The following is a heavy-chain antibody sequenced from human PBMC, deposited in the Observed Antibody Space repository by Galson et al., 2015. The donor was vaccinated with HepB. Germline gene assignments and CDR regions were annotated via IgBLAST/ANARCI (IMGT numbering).Heavy chain of an antibody. V-gene: IGHV3-23*01. Sequence: SLRLSCAASGFTFSSYAMSWVRQAPGKGLEWVSAISGSGGSIYYADSVKGRFTISRDNSKNTLYLQMNSLRAEDTAVYYCTTDLRSEFYYDSSGYYWGYWGQVTLVTVSS. D-gene: IGHD3-22*01. CDR1: GFTFSSYA. CDR3: TTDLRSEFYYDSSGYYWGY. J-gene: IGHJ4*02. CDR2: ISGSGGSI.